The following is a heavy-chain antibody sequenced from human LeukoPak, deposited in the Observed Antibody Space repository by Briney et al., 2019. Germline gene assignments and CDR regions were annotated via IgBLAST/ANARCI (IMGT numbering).Heavy chain of an antibody. CDR2: MNPNSGNT. D-gene: IGHD3-10*01. Sequence: GPVKVSCKASGYTFTSYDINWVRQATGQGLEWMGWMNPNSGNTGYAQKFQGRVTMTRNTSISTAYMELSSLRSEDTAVYYCARGRMVRGVIFDYWGQGTLVTVSS. J-gene: IGHJ4*02. CDR3: ARGRMVRGVIFDY. CDR1: GYTFTSYD. V-gene: IGHV1-8*01.